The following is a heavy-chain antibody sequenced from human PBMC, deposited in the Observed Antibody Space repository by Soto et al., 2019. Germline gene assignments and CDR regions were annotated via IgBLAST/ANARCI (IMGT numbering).Heavy chain of an antibody. CDR3: AKDRHPPHIVVVTAPLDY. CDR2: ISYDGSNK. CDR1: GFTFSSYG. V-gene: IGHV3-30*18. D-gene: IGHD2-21*02. Sequence: PGGSLRLSCAASGFTFSSYGMHWVRQAPGKGLEWVAVISYDGSNKYYADSVKGRFTISRDNSKNTLYLQMNSLRAEDTAVYYCAKDRHPPHIVVVTAPLDYWGQGTLVTVSS. J-gene: IGHJ4*02.